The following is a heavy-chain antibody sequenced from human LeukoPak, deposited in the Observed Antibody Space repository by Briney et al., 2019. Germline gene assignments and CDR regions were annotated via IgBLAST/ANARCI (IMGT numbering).Heavy chain of an antibody. CDR3: ARLDSSGYYYVGY. D-gene: IGHD3-22*01. CDR2: IYYSGST. J-gene: IGHJ4*02. Sequence: SETLSLTCAVYGGSFSGYYWSWIRQPPGKGLEWIGYIYYSGSTNYNPPLKSRVTISVDTSKNQFSLKLSSVTAADTAVYYCARLDSSGYYYVGYWGQGTLVTVSS. V-gene: IGHV4-59*01. CDR1: GGSFSGYY.